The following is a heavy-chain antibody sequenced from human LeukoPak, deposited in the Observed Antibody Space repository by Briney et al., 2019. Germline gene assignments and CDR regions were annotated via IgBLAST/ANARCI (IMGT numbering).Heavy chain of an antibody. CDR1: GFTFSSYA. Sequence: RGSLRLSCAASGFTFSSYAMSWVRQAPRQGLEWVSAISGSGGIKYYADSVKGRFTISRDNSNNTLYMHMNSLRAEDTAVYYCAKTTGSSSWYKGFDYWGQGTLGTVSS. V-gene: IGHV3-23*01. CDR2: ISGSGGIK. D-gene: IGHD6-13*01. CDR3: AKTTGSSSWYKGFDY. J-gene: IGHJ4*02.